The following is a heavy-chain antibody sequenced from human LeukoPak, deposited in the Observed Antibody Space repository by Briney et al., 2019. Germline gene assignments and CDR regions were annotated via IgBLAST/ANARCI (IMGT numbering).Heavy chain of an antibody. CDR1: GFTLGDHW. V-gene: IGHV3-7*02. CDR2: IDLDGREK. CDR3: ARGHYGMDV. J-gene: IGHJ6*02. Sequence: GGSLRLSCAASGFTLGDHWVTWVRLPPGKVAEWVANIDLDGREKNYVDSVKGRFTISRDNAKNSVYLQMNSLRSEDTAVYYCARGHYGMDVWGQGTTVIVSS.